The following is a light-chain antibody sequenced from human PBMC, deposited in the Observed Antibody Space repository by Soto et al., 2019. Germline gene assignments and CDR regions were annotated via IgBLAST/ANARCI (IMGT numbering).Light chain of an antibody. CDR1: QDIGRS. V-gene: IGKV1-16*01. CDR2: DAF. CDR3: QQYDSYPYI. Sequence: DIQMTQSPSSLSASVGDRVIITCRASQDIGRSFAWFQQKPGQAPKSLVYDAFIFQSGVPSRFTVSGSGTDFTLTISGLQPEDFATYYCQQYDSYPYIFGGGTKVEIK. J-gene: IGKJ4*01.